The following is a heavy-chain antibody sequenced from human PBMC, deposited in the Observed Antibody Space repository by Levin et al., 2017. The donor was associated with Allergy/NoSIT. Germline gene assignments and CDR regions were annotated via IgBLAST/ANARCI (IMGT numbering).Heavy chain of an antibody. CDR3: MGSGSYGSD. CDR1: GFTFSSYW. Sequence: GESLKISCAASGFTFSSYWMYWVRQAPGKGLVWVSRINRDGSSISYADSVKGRFTISRDNAKKTLYLQMNSLRVEDTAMYYCMGSGSYGSDWGQGTLVTVSS. D-gene: IGHD6-19*01. V-gene: IGHV3-74*01. J-gene: IGHJ4*02. CDR2: INRDGSSI.